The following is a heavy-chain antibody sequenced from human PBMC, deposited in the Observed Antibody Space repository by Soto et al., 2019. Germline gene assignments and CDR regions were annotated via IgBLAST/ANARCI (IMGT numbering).Heavy chain of an antibody. V-gene: IGHV3-15*07. Sequence: SLRLSCVGSGFTFSNAWINLFLEAPGKGLQWVGRIKSETHGGTTDFAAPVKGRFAISRDDSRNLVYMQMNSLKIEDTAVYYCTTDSYSDMNVVRFENWGHGTLVTVSS. CDR2: IKSETHGGTT. CDR3: TTDSYSDMNVVRFEN. D-gene: IGHD1-26*01. J-gene: IGHJ4*01. CDR1: GFTFSNAW.